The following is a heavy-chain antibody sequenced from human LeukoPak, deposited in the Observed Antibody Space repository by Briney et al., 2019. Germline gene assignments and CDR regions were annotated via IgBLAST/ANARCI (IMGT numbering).Heavy chain of an antibody. Sequence: PGGSLRLSCAASGFIFSSYWMTWVRQAPGKGLEWVANIKQDGSEKYYVDSVKGRFTISRDNAKNSLYLQMSSLRAEDTAVYYCARTARSYSYDFWSGYSADWGQGTLVTVSS. D-gene: IGHD3-3*01. CDR2: IKQDGSEK. V-gene: IGHV3-7*01. CDR3: ARTARSYSYDFWSGYSAD. J-gene: IGHJ4*02. CDR1: GFIFSSYW.